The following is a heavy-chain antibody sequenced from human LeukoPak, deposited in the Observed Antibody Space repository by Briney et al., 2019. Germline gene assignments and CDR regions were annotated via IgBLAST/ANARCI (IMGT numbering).Heavy chain of an antibody. CDR2: VTEIGGAT. D-gene: IGHD3-22*01. CDR1: GFTFSSYA. CDR3: AAGSGSSGYYYIY. J-gene: IGHJ4*02. Sequence: GGSLRLSCAASGFTFSSYAMTWVRQAPGKGLEWVSSVTEIGGATFYADSVKGQLTISRDNSKNTLYLQMNSLRAEDTAEYYCAAGSGSSGYYYIYWGQGTLVTVSS. V-gene: IGHV3-23*01.